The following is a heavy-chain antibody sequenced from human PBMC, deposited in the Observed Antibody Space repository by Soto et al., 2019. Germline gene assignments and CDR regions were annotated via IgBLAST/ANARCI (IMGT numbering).Heavy chain of an antibody. V-gene: IGHV3-21*01. CDR3: ARDRVLSYSGYDFVYYYYGMDV. J-gene: IGHJ6*02. D-gene: IGHD5-12*01. Sequence: PGGSLRLSCVASGFTFSSYSMNWVRQAPGKGLEWVSSISSSSSYIYYADSVKGRFTISRDNAKNSLYLQMNSLRAEDTAVYYCARDRVLSYSGYDFVYYYYGMDVWGQGTTVTVSS. CDR2: ISSSSSYI. CDR1: GFTFSSYS.